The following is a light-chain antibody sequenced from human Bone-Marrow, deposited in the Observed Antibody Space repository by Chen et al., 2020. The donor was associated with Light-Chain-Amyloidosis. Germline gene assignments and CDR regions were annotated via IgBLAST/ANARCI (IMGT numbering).Light chain of an antibody. CDR3: EQYGTSPLT. J-gene: IGKJ4*01. Sequence: EIVLTQSPGTLSLSPGEGANLSCRASQTISSSYLTWYQHKFGQAPRLLISGSSSRASGIPDRFTGSGSGTDFTLTINRLEPEDFAMYYCEQYGTSPLTFGGGTKVEIK. V-gene: IGKV3-20*01. CDR2: GSS. CDR1: QTISSSY.